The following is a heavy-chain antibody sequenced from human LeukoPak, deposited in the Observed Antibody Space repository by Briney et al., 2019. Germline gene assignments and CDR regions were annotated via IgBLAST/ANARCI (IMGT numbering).Heavy chain of an antibody. Sequence: NPSETLSLTCTVSGYSISSGYYWGWIRQPPGKGLEWIGSIYHSGSTYYNPSLKSRVTISVDTSKNQFSLKLSSVTAADTAVYYCARVIYRQAYGDYWGQGTLVTVSS. V-gene: IGHV4-38-2*02. J-gene: IGHJ4*02. CDR3: ARVIYRQAYGDY. D-gene: IGHD2-2*02. CDR2: IYHSGST. CDR1: GYSISSGYY.